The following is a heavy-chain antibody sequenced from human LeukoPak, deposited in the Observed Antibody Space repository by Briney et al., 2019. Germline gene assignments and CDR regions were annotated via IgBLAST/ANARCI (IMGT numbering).Heavy chain of an antibody. D-gene: IGHD3-3*01. CDR2: IQDGSDK. V-gene: IGHV3-7*02. CDR1: GFTFSSYC. J-gene: IGHJ4*02. CDR3: ARVPRSSRIPIFR. Sequence: AGSLRLSCVASGFTFSSYCMSWVRQAPGKGLEWVANIQDGSDKYYVDSVKGRFTISRDNAKNSLYLQLTSLRAEDTAVYYCARVPRSSRIPIFRWGQGTLVTVSS.